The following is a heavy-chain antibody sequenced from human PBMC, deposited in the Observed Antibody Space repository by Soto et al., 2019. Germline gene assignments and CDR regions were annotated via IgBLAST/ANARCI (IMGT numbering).Heavy chain of an antibody. CDR1: GYTFTSYA. D-gene: IGHD6-13*01. Sequence: GASVKVSCKASGYTFTSYAMHWVRQAPGQRLEWMGWINAGNGNTKYSQKFQGRVTITRDTSASTAYMELSSLRSEDTASFYCARGGSSSWYKFGYNWFDPWGQGTLITVSS. CDR2: INAGNGNT. CDR3: ARGGSSSWYKFGYNWFDP. J-gene: IGHJ5*02. V-gene: IGHV1-3*01.